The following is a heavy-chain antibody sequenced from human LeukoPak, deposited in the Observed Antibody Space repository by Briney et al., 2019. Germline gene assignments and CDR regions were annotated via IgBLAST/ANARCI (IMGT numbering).Heavy chain of an antibody. V-gene: IGHV1-8*01. Sequence: ASVKVSCKASGYTFTSYDINWVRQANGQGLEWMGWMNPNSGNTGYAQKFPGRVTMTRNTSISTAYMELSSLRSEDTAVYYCARSPMRRDILTGPAFDIWGQGTMVTVSS. CDR1: GYTFTSYD. J-gene: IGHJ3*02. CDR2: MNPNSGNT. CDR3: ARSPMRRDILTGPAFDI. D-gene: IGHD3-9*01.